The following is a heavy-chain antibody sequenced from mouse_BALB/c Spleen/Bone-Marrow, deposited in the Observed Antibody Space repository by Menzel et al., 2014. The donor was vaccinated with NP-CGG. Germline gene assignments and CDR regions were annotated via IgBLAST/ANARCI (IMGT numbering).Heavy chain of an antibody. CDR3: ARNPGFAY. Sequence: VQVVESGPGLVQPSQSLSITCTVSGFSLTSYGVHWVRQSPGKGLEWLGVIWSGGSTDYKAAFISRLSISKDNSKSQVFFKMNSLQANDTAIYYCARNPGFAYWGQGTLVTVSA. CDR1: GFSLTSYG. CDR2: IWSGGST. V-gene: IGHV2-2*02. J-gene: IGHJ3*01.